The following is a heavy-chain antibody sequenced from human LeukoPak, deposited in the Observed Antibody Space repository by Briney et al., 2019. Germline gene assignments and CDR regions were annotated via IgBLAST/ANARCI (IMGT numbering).Heavy chain of an antibody. D-gene: IGHD4-17*01. CDR3: ARDYGDYLYYYGMDV. CDR2: ISYDGSNK. Sequence: GGSLRLSCAASGFTFSSYGMHWVRQAPGKGLEWVAIISYDGSNKHYADSVKGRFTISRDNSKNTVYLQMNSLRGEDTAVYYCARDYGDYLYYYGMDVWGQGTTVTVSS. CDR1: GFTFSSYG. J-gene: IGHJ6*02. V-gene: IGHV3-30-3*01.